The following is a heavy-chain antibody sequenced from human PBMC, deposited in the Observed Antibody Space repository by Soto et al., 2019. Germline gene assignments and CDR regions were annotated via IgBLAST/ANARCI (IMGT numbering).Heavy chain of an antibody. CDR3: ARELRYFDWLLDAFDI. D-gene: IGHD3-9*01. CDR1: GFTCSSHS. V-gene: IGHV3-30*03. J-gene: IGHJ3*02. CDR2: ITYNGSNT. Sequence: GGALRPSCGGAGFTCSSHSMQWVRQAPGKGLEWVAVITYNGSNTYYADSVKGRFTISRDNSKNTLYLQMNSLRAEDTAVYYCARELRYFDWLLDAFDIWGQGTMVTVSS.